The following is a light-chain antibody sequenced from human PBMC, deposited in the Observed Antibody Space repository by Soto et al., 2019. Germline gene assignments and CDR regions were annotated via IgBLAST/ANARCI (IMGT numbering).Light chain of an antibody. V-gene: IGLV2-14*03. J-gene: IGLJ1*01. CDR3: GSYTTSSNYV. CDR2: DVS. Sequence: QSALTQPAAVSGCPGQSITISCTGTISDVGSYNYVSWYQQYPGKAPKLMIYDVSTRPSGVSDRFSGSKSGNTASLTISGLRAEDEADYYCGSYTTSSNYVFGTGTKVTVL. CDR1: ISDVGSYNY.